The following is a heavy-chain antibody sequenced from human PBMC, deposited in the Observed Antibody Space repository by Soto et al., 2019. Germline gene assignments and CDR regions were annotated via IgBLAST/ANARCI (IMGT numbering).Heavy chain of an antibody. CDR2: TYYRSKWFN. V-gene: IGHV6-1*01. Sequence: SLTCAISGGSISSNSAAWNWIRQSPSRAREWLGRTYYRSKWFNDYAVSVKSRITIKPDTSKNQFSLQLNSVTPEDTAVYYCARDVRQLRLTYYSYGWDVFGQGTTLT. J-gene: IGHJ6*02. CDR1: GGSISSNSAA. CDR3: ARDVRQLRLTYYSYGWDV. D-gene: IGHD5-18*01.